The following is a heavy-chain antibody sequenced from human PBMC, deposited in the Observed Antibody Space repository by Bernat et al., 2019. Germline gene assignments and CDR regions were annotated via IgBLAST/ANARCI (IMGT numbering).Heavy chain of an antibody. CDR3: AKGVGSSGWNYYFDY. CDR2: INTDGGSI. Sequence: VQLVESGGGVVQPGRSLRLSCAASGFTFSSYWMHWVRQAPGKGLVWVSRINTDGGSITYADSVKGRFTISRDNAKNTVYLQMNSLRAEDTAVYYCAKGVGSSGWNYYFDYWGQGTLVTVSS. CDR1: GFTFSSYW. D-gene: IGHD6-19*01. V-gene: IGHV3-74*02. J-gene: IGHJ4*02.